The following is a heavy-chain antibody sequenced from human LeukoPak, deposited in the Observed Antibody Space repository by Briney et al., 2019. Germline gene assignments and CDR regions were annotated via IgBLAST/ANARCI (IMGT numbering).Heavy chain of an antibody. V-gene: IGHV4-39*01. D-gene: IGHD1-1*01. CDR1: GGSISSSSYY. CDR3: ARTDLELESGEYFDY. J-gene: IGHJ4*02. Sequence: PSETLSLTCTVSGGSISSSSYYWGWIRQPPGKGLEWIGSIYYSGSTYYNPSLKSRVTISVDTSKNQFSLKLSSVTAADTAVYYCARTDLELESGEYFDYWGQGTLVTVSS. CDR2: IYYSGST.